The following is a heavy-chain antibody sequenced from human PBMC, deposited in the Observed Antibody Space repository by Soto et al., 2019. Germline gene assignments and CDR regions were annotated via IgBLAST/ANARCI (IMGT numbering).Heavy chain of an antibody. CDR2: ISGSGGST. Sequence: GSLLLSCSASGFTCSSYAMSGVRQAPGKGLEWVSAISGSGGSTYYADSVKGRFTISRDNSKNTLYLQMNSLRAEDTAVYYCAKGSYSSAWYSGSGSYYYGMDVWGQGTTVTVYS. V-gene: IGHV3-23*01. CDR3: AKGSYSSAWYSGSGSYYYGMDV. D-gene: IGHD6-19*01. J-gene: IGHJ6*02. CDR1: GFTCSSYA.